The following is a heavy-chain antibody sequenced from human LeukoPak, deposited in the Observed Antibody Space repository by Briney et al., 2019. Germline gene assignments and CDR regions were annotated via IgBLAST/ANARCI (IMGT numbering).Heavy chain of an antibody. CDR3: ANIGSSAFGSTGF. V-gene: IGHV3-23*01. J-gene: IGHJ4*02. D-gene: IGHD3-16*01. CDR2: VSHGGDAK. CDR1: GFTFSSYG. Sequence: GGSLRLSCVASGFTFSSYGMRWVRQAPGKGPGWVSLVSHGGDAKNYADSVKGRFTISRDNSKNTLYLQMDSLRAEDTAAYYCANIGSSAFGSTGFWCQGTRVTVSA.